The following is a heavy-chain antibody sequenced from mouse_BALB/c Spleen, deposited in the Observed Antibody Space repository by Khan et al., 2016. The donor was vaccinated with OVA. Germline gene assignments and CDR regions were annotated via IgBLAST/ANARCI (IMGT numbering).Heavy chain of an antibody. D-gene: IGHD1-1*01. CDR3: VGTSYDPRNFDV. CDR1: GFNIKDTY. J-gene: IGHJ1*01. V-gene: IGHV14-3*02. Sequence: VQLKESGAELVKPGASVKLSCTASGFNIKDTYIHWVKQRPEQGLEWIGRITPANGNNEYDPKFQGKATLRADTSSNTAYLQLSSLTSGDTAVYYCVGTSYDPRNFDVWGAGTTVTVSS. CDR2: ITPANGNN.